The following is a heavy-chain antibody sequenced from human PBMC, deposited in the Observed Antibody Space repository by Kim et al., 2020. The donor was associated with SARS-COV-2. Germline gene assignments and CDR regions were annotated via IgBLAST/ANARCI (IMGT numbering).Heavy chain of an antibody. D-gene: IGHD3-9*01. CDR3: AKLNRANLDWMPYDS. V-gene: IGHV3-23*01. Sequence: GGSLRLSCAASEFTFSSYAMDWVRQVPGKGLEWVSSIHGSGNTFYAGSVKGRFTISRDNSRDTLYLQMNNLRAEDTAVYYCAKLNRANLDWMPYDSWGQGTLVTVSS. CDR1: EFTFSSYA. CDR2: IHGSGNT. J-gene: IGHJ5*02.